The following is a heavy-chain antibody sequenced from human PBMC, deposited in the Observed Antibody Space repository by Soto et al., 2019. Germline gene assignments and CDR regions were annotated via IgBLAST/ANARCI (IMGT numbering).Heavy chain of an antibody. CDR1: GFTVSRYH. Sequence: GGSLRLSCAASGFTVSRYHMSWVRQAPGKGLECVSVIYSGGGTHDADSVKGRFTISRDNSMNTLFLQMNSLRAEDTAVYYCAGAVRSGWTPPANDYWGQGILVTVSS. CDR2: IYSGGGT. CDR3: AGAVRSGWTPPANDY. J-gene: IGHJ4*02. V-gene: IGHV3-53*01. D-gene: IGHD6-19*01.